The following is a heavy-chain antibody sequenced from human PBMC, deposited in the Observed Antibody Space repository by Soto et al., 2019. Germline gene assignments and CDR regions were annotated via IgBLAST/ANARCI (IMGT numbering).Heavy chain of an antibody. CDR1: GGTFSSYA. CDR3: ARGANDYGDFDDAFDI. Sequence: SVKVSCKASGGTFSSYAISWVRQAPGQGLEWMGGIIPIFGTANYAQKFQGRVTITADESTSTAYVELSSLRSEDTAVYYCARGANDYGDFDDAFDIWGQGTMVTVSS. J-gene: IGHJ3*02. D-gene: IGHD4-17*01. V-gene: IGHV1-69*13. CDR2: IIPIFGTA.